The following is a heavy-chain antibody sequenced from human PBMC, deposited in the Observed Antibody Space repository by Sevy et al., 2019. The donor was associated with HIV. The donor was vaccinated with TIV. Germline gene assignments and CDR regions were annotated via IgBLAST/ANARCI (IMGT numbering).Heavy chain of an antibody. Sequence: GGSLRLSCVASGFTFSSYNFNWVRQAPGKGLELISFINSGSTIISHADSVKGRFTISRDSAKKSLYLQMNSLRVEDTAVYYCARDGGYSDYGMDLWGQGTTVTVSS. J-gene: IGHJ6*02. CDR3: ARDGGYSDYGMDL. CDR2: INSGSTII. D-gene: IGHD2-15*01. V-gene: IGHV3-48*01. CDR1: GFTFSSYN.